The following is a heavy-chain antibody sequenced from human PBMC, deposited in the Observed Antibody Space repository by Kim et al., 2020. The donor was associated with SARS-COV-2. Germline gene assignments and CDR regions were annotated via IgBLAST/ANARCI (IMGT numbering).Heavy chain of an antibody. J-gene: IGHJ6*02. V-gene: IGHV4-4*02. CDR3: ARFVWFGPIGDYYYYYGMDV. CDR2: IYHSGST. Sequence: SETLSLTCAVSGGSISISNWWSLVRQPPGKGLEWIGEIYHSGSTNYNPSLKSRVTISVDKSKNQFSLKLSSVTAADTAVYYCARFVWFGPIGDYYYYYGMDVWGQGTTVTVSS. CDR1: GGSISISNW. D-gene: IGHD3-10*01.